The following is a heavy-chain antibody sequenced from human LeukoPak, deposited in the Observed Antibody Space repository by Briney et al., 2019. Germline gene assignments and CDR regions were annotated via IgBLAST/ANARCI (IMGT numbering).Heavy chain of an antibody. CDR1: GFTLDDYA. Sequence: PGRSLRLSCAASGFTLDDYAMHWVRQAPGKGLQWVSGINWNSGNIGYADSVKGRFTISRDNAKNSLYLQMNALRAEDMAVYYCAKASSWGLDSAFDIWGQGTMVTVSS. V-gene: IGHV3-9*03. CDR3: AKASSWGLDSAFDI. CDR2: INWNSGNI. D-gene: IGHD3-16*01. J-gene: IGHJ3*02.